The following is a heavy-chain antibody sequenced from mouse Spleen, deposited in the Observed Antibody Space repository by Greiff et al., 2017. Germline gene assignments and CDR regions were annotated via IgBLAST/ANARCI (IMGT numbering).Heavy chain of an antibody. D-gene: IGHD2-13*01. CDR3: ARSGDRGYFDV. CDR1: GFTFSSYT. V-gene: IGHV5-9*04. CDR2: ISSGGGNT. Sequence: EVQRVESGGGLVKPGGSLKLSCAASGFTFSSYTMSWVRQTPAKRLEWVATISSGGGNTYYPDSVKGRFTISRDNARNTLYLQMSSLRSEDTAMYYCARSGDRGYFDVWGAGTTVTVSS. J-gene: IGHJ1*01.